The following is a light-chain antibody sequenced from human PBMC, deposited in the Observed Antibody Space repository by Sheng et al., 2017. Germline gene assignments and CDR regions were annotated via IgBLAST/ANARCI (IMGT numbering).Light chain of an antibody. Sequence: EIVLTQSPATLSLSPGERATLSCRASQSVSSSLAWYQQKPGQAPRLLIYDASNRATGIPARFSGSGSGTDFTLTISSLEPEDFAVYYCQQRSSWLSFGGGTKVEMK. CDR3: QQRSSWLS. CDR2: DAS. CDR1: QSVSSS. J-gene: IGKJ4*01. V-gene: IGKV3-11*01.